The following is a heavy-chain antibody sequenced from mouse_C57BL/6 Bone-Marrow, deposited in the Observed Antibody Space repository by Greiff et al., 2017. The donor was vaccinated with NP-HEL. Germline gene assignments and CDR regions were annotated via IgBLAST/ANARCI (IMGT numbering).Heavy chain of an antibody. V-gene: IGHV5-17*01. J-gene: IGHJ2*01. CDR3: AKLGRTDY. D-gene: IGHD4-1*01. CDR1: GFTFSDYG. CDR2: ISSGSSTI. Sequence: DVHLVESGGGLVKPGGSLKLSCAASGFTFSDYGMHWVRQAPEKGLEWVAYISSGSSTIYYADTVKGRFTISRDNAKNTLFLQMTSLRSEDTAMYYCAKLGRTDYWGQGTTLTVSS.